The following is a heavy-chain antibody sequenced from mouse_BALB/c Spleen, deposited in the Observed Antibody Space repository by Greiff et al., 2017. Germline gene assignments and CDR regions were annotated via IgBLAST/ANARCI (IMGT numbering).Heavy chain of an antibody. J-gene: IGHJ2*01. V-gene: IGHV14-4*02. CDR2: IDPENGDT. Sequence: VQLQQSGAELVRPGASVKLSCTASGFNIKDYYMHWVKQSPEQGLEWIGCIDPENGDTEYAPKFKGKATMTADTSSNTAYLQLSSLTSEDTAVYYCNATANFPFDFWGQGTTLTVSS. CDR3: NATANFPFDF. CDR1: GFNIKDYY. D-gene: IGHD1-2*01.